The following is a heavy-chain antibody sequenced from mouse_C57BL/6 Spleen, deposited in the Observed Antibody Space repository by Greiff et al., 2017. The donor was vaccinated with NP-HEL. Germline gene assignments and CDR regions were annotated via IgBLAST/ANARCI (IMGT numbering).Heavy chain of an antibody. CDR1: GYTFTSYW. V-gene: IGHV1-50*01. Sequence: QVQLKQPGAELVKPGASVKLSCKASGYTFTSYWMQWVKQRPGQGLEWIGEIDPSDSYTNYNQKFKGKATLTVDTSSSTAYMQLSSLTSEDSAVYYCARGAPMDYWGQGTSVTVSS. J-gene: IGHJ4*01. CDR3: ARGAPMDY. CDR2: IDPSDSYT.